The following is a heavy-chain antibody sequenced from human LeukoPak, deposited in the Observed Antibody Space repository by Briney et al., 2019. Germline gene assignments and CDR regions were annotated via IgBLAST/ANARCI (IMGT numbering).Heavy chain of an antibody. V-gene: IGHV4-39*01. Sequence: PSETLSLTCTVSGGSISGSSYYWGWIRRPPGWGLGWIGDNYYTGSSYYSPSLQSRVSVSVDTSNNHFPLMLTSVTAAETALYYCARHGPPMQTMFFDFWGQGALVIVSS. CDR3: ARHGPPMQTMFFDF. J-gene: IGHJ4*02. CDR1: GGSISGSSYY. D-gene: IGHD3-10*02. CDR2: NYYTGSS.